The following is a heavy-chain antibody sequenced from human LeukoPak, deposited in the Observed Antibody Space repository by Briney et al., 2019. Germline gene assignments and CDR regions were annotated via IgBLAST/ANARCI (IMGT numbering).Heavy chain of an antibody. V-gene: IGHV4-38-2*02. CDR3: ARELWVYDRYIWGLNPNAFDI. Sequence: PSETLSLTCTVSGYSISNGYYWGWIRQPPGKGLEWIGSIYHSGSIYYNPSLKSRVTISVDTSKNQLSLKLSSVTAADTAVYYCARELWVYDRYIWGLNPNAFDIWGQGTMVTVSS. CDR1: GYSISNGYY. CDR2: IYHSGSI. D-gene: IGHD2-8*01. J-gene: IGHJ3*02.